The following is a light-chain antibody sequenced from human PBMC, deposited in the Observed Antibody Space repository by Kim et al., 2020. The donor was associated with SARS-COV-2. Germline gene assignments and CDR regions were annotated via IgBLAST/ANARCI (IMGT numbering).Light chain of an antibody. V-gene: IGLV3-21*04. J-gene: IGLJ3*02. CDR2: YDS. CDR1: NIGSKS. CDR3: QVWDSSRV. Sequence: VSVAPGKTARITCGGNNIGSKSVHWYQQKPGQAPVLVIYYDSDRPSGIPERFSGSNSGNTATLTISRVEAGDEADYYCQVWDSSRVFGGGTKVTVL.